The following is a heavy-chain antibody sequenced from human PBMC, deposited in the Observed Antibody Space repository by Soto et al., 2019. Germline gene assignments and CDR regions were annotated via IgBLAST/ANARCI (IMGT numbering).Heavy chain of an antibody. V-gene: IGHV1-69*01. CDR2: IIPIFGTA. CDR3: ASALSIAAAGTGWFDP. CDR1: GGTFSSYA. J-gene: IGHJ5*02. D-gene: IGHD6-13*01. Sequence: QVQLVQSGAEVKKPGSSVKVSCKASGGTFSSYAISWVRQAPGQGLEWMGGIIPIFGTANYAQKIQGRVTITAVESPSTGYMELSSLRSDDTAVYYCASALSIAAAGTGWFDPWGQGTLVTVSS.